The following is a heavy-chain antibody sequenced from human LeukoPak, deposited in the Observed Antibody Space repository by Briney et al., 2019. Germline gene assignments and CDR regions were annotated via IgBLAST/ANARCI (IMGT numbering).Heavy chain of an antibody. Sequence: PSETLSLTCNVSGGSISSGRYYWSWIRPPAGKGLEWIGRIFTSGSTNYNPSLKSRVTISLDTSKNQFSLKLSSVTAADTAVYYCATIAVAGHFDYWGQGTLVTVSS. V-gene: IGHV4-61*02. D-gene: IGHD6-19*01. J-gene: IGHJ4*02. CDR1: GGSISSGRYY. CDR3: ATIAVAGHFDY. CDR2: IFTSGST.